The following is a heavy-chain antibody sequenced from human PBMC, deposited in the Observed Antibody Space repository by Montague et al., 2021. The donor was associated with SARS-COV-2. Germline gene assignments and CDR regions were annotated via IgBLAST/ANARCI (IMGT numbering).Heavy chain of an antibody. CDR3: AWGMAPEGRWFDS. J-gene: IGHJ5*01. CDR2: LFVGAST. V-gene: IGHV4-4*07. Sequence: ETLSLTCSVAGGSISGYYWSWVRQAAGKRLEWIGRLFVGASTDYNPSLMSRSSLSGDKSKNQFSLKVTSVTAADTAIYYCAWGMAPEGRWFDSWGQGMLVTVSS. CDR1: GGSISGYY. D-gene: IGHD7-27*01.